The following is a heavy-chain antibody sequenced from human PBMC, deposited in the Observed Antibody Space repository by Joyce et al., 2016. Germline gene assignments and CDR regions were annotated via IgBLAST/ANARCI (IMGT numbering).Heavy chain of an antibody. V-gene: IGHV4-31*03. CDR3: ASGRGGVIVPFDS. CDR1: GGSISSGGYY. J-gene: IGHJ4*02. Sequence: QVQLQESGPGLVKPSQTLSLTCTVSGGSISSGGYYWSWIRQFPGKGLEWIAYIYYSGSTYYNPSLKSRLTISMDTSQNQFSLKMTSVTAADTAMYFCASGRGGVIVPFDSWGQGTLVTVSS. D-gene: IGHD3-16*02. CDR2: IYYSGST.